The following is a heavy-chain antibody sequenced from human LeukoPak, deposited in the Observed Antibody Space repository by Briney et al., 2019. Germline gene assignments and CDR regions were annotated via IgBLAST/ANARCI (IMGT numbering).Heavy chain of an antibody. Sequence: GGSLRLSCAASGFTFSSYGMSWVRQAPGKGLEWVSAISGSGGSTYYADSVKGRSTISRDNSKNTLYLQMNSLRAEDTAVYYCAKVGSGWYFDYWGQGTLVTVSS. CDR3: AKVGSGWYFDY. J-gene: IGHJ4*02. CDR1: GFTFSSYG. V-gene: IGHV3-23*01. D-gene: IGHD6-19*01. CDR2: ISGSGGST.